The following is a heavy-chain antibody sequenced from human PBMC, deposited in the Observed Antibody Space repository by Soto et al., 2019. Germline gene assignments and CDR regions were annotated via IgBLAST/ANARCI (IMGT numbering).Heavy chain of an antibody. V-gene: IGHV3-48*02. CDR1: EFTFSSHA. Sequence: EVQLVESGGGLVQPGGSLKLSCAVSEFTFSSHAIHWVRQAPGKGLEWVAYIPGTRSIIYYADSVKGRFTISRDKAKNSLYLQTDSLRDEDTGLYYGARDARSADDAYLGQGTVVTVSS. J-gene: IGHJ4*02. D-gene: IGHD1-26*01. CDR3: ARDARSADDAY. CDR2: IPGTRSII.